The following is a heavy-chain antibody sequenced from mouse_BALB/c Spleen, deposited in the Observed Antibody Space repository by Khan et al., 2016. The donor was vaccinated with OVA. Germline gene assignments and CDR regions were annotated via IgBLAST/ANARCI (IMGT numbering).Heavy chain of an antibody. CDR1: GFTFSTYA. CDR3: ARSPYGNFAY. Sequence: EVKLMESGGGLVKPGGSLKLSCAASGFTFSTYAMSWVRQTPEKRLEWVATISSDGDYTYYPDNVTGRFTISRDNAKNTLYLQMSSLRYEDTAMYYCARSPYGNFAYWGQGTLVTVSA. CDR2: ISSDGDYT. J-gene: IGHJ3*01. D-gene: IGHD2-1*01. V-gene: IGHV5-9-3*01.